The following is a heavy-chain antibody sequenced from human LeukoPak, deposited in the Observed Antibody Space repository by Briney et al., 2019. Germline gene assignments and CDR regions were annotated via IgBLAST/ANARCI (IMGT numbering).Heavy chain of an antibody. Sequence: ASVEVSCKDSGYTFSYYDIIWVRQATGQGLEWMAWMSRNSGYTAYAKNFQGRVSLTGDTSINTAYMELSSLTSEDTAVYYCAANTYGLDPWGQGTPVTVSS. J-gene: IGHJ5*02. D-gene: IGHD5-18*01. CDR1: GYTFSYYD. V-gene: IGHV1-8*01. CDR2: MSRNSGYT. CDR3: AANTYGLDP.